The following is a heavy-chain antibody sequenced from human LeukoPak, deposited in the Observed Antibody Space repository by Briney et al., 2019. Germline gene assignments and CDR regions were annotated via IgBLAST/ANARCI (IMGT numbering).Heavy chain of an antibody. V-gene: IGHV1-69*06. D-gene: IGHD2-2*01. CDR2: IIPIFGTA. CDR3: ARDLVVVPAAMHETGTKGWFDP. CDR1: GGTFSSYA. J-gene: IGHJ5*02. Sequence: SVKVSCKASGGTFSSYAISWARQAPGQGLEWMGRIIPIFGTANYAQKFQGRVTITADKSTSTAYMELSSLRSEDTAVYYCARDLVVVPAAMHETGTKGWFDPWGQGTLVTVSS.